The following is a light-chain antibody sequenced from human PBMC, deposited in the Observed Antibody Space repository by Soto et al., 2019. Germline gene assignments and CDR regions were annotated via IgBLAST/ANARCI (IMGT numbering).Light chain of an antibody. CDR2: SAS. Sequence: ELVRTQSPVTMSVSPGERSPLSCLSSQNVGSHLAWYQLKPGQAPVLLIYSASTRATGVPPRFTGSGSGTEFTLTISRLQSEDAAVYFCQQCETWPTWTVGPGTQVEIK. V-gene: IGKV3-15*01. CDR3: QQCETWPTWT. CDR1: QNVGSH. J-gene: IGKJ1*01.